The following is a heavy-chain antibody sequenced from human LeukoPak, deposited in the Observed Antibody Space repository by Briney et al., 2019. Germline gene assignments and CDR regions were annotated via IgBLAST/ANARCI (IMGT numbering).Heavy chain of an antibody. D-gene: IGHD6-13*01. V-gene: IGHV1-58*01. CDR3: AAPYSSTWFDY. Sequence: GTSVKFSCKASGFTFTTRSAVQWVRQARGQRLEWIGWIVVGSDNTNSAQKFQERVTITRDMSTSTAYMELSSLRSEDTAVYYCAAPYSSTWFDYWGQGTLVTVSS. J-gene: IGHJ4*02. CDR2: IVVGSDNT. CDR1: GFTFTTRSA.